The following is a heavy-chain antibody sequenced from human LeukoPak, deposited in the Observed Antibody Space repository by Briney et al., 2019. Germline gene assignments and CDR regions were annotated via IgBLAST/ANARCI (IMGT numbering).Heavy chain of an antibody. CDR3: ARPSGGELLSLFDYFDY. V-gene: IGHV3-30*04. D-gene: IGHD1-26*01. J-gene: IGHJ4*02. Sequence: PGGSLRLSCAASGFTFSSYAMHWVRQAPGKGLEWVAVISYDGSNKYYADSVKGRFTISRDNSKNTLYLQMNSLRAEDTAVYYCARPSGGELLSLFDYFDYWGQGTLVTVSS. CDR2: ISYDGSNK. CDR1: GFTFSSYA.